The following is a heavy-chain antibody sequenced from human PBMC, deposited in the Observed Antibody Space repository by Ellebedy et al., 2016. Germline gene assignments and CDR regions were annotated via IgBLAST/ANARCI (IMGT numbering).Heavy chain of an antibody. D-gene: IGHD1-26*01. V-gene: IGHV3-72*01. CDR1: EFSYHY. J-gene: IGHJ3*02. Sequence: GGSLRLSCTASEFSYHYMDWVRQAPGKGLEWVGRTRNKANSYTTEYAASVKDRFTISRDDSKNSVYLQMNSLKTEDTAVYYCARVGGADRAHAFDIWGQGTMVTVSS. CDR3: ARVGGADRAHAFDI. CDR2: TRNKANSYTT.